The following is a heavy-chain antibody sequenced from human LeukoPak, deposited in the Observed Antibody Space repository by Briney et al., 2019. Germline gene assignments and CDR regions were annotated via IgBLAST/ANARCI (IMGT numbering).Heavy chain of an antibody. CDR2: ISSSSSYI. D-gene: IGHD4-17*01. CDR1: GFTFSSYS. V-gene: IGHV3-21*01. J-gene: IGHJ2*01. Sequence: GGSLRLSCAASGFTFSSYSMNWVRQAPGKGLEWVSSISSSSSYIYYADSVKGRFTSSRDNAKNSLYLQMNSLRAEDTAVYYCARANGDYLAWYFDLWGRGTLVTVSS. CDR3: ARANGDYLAWYFDL.